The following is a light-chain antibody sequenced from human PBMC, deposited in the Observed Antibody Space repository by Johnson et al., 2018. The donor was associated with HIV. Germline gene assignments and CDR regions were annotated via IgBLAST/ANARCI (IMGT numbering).Light chain of an antibody. CDR2: ENN. CDR1: TSNIGNNY. CDR3: GTWDSSLSAYV. Sequence: QSVLTQPPSVSAASGQKVTISCSGSTSNIGNNYVSWYQQHPGTAPKLLIYENNKRPSGIPDRFSGSKSGTSATLGITGLQTGDEADYYCGTWDSSLSAYVFGTGTKVTVL. J-gene: IGLJ1*01. V-gene: IGLV1-51*02.